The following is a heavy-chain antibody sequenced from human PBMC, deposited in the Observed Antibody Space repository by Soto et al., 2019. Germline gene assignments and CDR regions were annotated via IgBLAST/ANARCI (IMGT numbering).Heavy chain of an antibody. CDR1: GYTFTSYD. J-gene: IGHJ4*02. Sequence: ASVKVSCKASGYTFTSYDINWVRQATGQGLEWMGWMNPNSGNTGYAQKFQGRVTMTRNTSISTAYMELSSLRSEDTAVYYCAICRKNRLAAGFDYWGQGTLVTVST. D-gene: IGHD2-2*01. CDR2: MNPNSGNT. CDR3: AICRKNRLAAGFDY. V-gene: IGHV1-8*01.